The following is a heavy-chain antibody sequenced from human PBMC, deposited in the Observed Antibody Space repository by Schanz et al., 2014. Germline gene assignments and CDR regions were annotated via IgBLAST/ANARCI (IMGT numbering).Heavy chain of an antibody. CDR3: ARGYGDSPTDF. D-gene: IGHD4-17*01. CDR2: INGYNGHT. J-gene: IGHJ4*02. CDR1: GDTFSKYN. Sequence: QVQLVQSGPEVKKPGSSVKVSCQAFGDTFSKYNIMWVRQVPGQGLEWLGRINGYNGHTLYAQKFQGRVTITADRSTSTAYMELSSLRSEDTAVYYCARGYGDSPTDFWGQGTLXTVSS. V-gene: IGHV1-69*08.